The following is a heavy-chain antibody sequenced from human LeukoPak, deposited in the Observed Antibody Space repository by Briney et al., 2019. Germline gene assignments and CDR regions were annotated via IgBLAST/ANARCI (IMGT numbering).Heavy chain of an antibody. CDR3: GGSGFYYYYGMDV. J-gene: IGHJ6*02. V-gene: IGHV1-58*02. CDR1: GFTFTSSS. Sequence: SVKVSCKASGFTFTSSSMQWVRQARGQRLEWIGWIVVGSGDTNYAQKFQERVTITRDMSTSTAYMELSSLRSEDTAVYYCGGSGFYYYYGMDVWGQGTTVTVSS. CDR2: IVVGSGDT. D-gene: IGHD3-10*01.